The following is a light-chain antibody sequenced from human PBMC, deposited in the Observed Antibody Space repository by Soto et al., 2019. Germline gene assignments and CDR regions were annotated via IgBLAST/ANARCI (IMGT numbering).Light chain of an antibody. CDR2: DAS. CDR1: QNINNY. V-gene: IGKV1-33*01. Sequence: DIQMTQSPSSLSASLVYRFTITCQASQNINNYLNWYQQKPGRAPKLLIYDASNLEAGVPSRFRGSGSGTDFTFTISRLQPEDIATYYCQQYENLPTFGQGTRLENK. J-gene: IGKJ5*01. CDR3: QQYENLPT.